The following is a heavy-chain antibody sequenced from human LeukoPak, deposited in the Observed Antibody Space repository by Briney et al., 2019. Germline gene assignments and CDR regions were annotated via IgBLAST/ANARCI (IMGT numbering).Heavy chain of an antibody. J-gene: IGHJ4*02. Sequence: GGSLRLACAASGFTFSSYAMHWVRQAPGKGLEYVSAISSNGGSTYYANSVKGRFTISRDNSKNTLYLQMGSLRAEDMAVYYCATTVTTFFDYWGQGTLVTVSS. CDR3: ATTVTTFFDY. CDR2: ISSNGGST. V-gene: IGHV3-64*01. D-gene: IGHD4-17*01. CDR1: GFTFSSYA.